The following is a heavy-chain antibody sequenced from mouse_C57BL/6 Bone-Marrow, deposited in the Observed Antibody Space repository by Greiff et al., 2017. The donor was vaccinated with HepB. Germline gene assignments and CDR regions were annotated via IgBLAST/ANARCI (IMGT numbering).Heavy chain of an antibody. CDR2: IHPSDSDT. CDR3: AVLASLNYHDKLGLDY. J-gene: IGHJ2*01. Sequence: VQLQQPGAELVKPGASVKVSCKASGYTFTSYWMHWVKQRPGQGLEWIGRIHPSDSDTNYNQKFKGKATLTVDKSSSTAYMQLSSLTSEDSAVYYCAVLASLNYHDKLGLDYWGEGTTLTVSS. CDR1: GYTFTSYW. D-gene: IGHD4-1*01. V-gene: IGHV1-74*01.